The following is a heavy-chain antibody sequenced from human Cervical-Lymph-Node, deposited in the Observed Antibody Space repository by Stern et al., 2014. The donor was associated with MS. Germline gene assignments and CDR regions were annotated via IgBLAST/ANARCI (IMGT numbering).Heavy chain of an antibody. CDR3: ARGGSGSSNRFMDV. Sequence: VQLVESGAEVKKPGASVKVSCKASGYTFTSYAMHWVRQAPGQRLEWMGWINAGNGNTKDSQKCQGRFTITRDTSASTAYMDLSSLRSEDTAVYYCARGGSGSSNRFMDVWGQGTTVTVSS. D-gene: IGHD6-19*01. CDR1: GYTFTSYA. J-gene: IGHJ6*02. V-gene: IGHV1-3*01. CDR2: INAGNGNT.